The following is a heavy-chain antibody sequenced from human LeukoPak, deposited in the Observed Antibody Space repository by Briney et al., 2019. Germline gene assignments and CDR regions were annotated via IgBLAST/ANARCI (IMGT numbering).Heavy chain of an antibody. CDR2: IYYSGST. CDR1: GGSISSGDYY. V-gene: IGHV4-30-4*08. J-gene: IGHJ4*02. CDR3: ARDRDGYNPFDY. Sequence: SETLSLTCTVSGGSISSGDYYWSWIRQPPGKGLEWIGYIYYSGSTYYNPSLKSRVTISVDTSKNQFSLKLSPVTAADTAVYYCARDRDGYNPFDYWGQGTLVTVSS. D-gene: IGHD5-24*01.